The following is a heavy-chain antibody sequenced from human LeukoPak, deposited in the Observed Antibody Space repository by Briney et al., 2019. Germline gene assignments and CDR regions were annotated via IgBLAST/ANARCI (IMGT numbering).Heavy chain of an antibody. CDR2: IIPIFGTA. CDR1: GGTFSSYA. V-gene: IGHV1-69*13. Sequence: SVKVSCTASGGTFSSYAISWVRQAPGQGLEWMGGIIPIFGTANYAQKFQGRVTITADESTSTAYMELSSLRSEDTAVYYCARVAGGSGSYYNLFDPWGQGTLVTVSS. J-gene: IGHJ5*02. D-gene: IGHD3-10*01. CDR3: ARVAGGSGSYYNLFDP.